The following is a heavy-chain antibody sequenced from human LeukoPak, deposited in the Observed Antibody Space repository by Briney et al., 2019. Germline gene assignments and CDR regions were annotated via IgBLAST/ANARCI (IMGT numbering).Heavy chain of an antibody. D-gene: IGHD3-9*01. CDR2: ISGSGGST. J-gene: IGHJ4*02. CDR3: AKDLDDSLTGYFGVGDY. CDR1: GFTVSSNY. Sequence: GGSLRLSCAASGFTVSSNYMSWVRQAPGKGLEWVSAISGSGGSTYYADSVKGRFTISRDNSRNTLYLQMNSLRAEDTAVYYCAKDLDDSLTGYFGVGDYWGQGTLVTVSS. V-gene: IGHV3-23*01.